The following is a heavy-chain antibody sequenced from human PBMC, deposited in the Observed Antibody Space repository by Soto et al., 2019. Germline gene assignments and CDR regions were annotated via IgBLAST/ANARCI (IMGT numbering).Heavy chain of an antibody. V-gene: IGHV3-23*01. D-gene: IGHD3-10*01. Sequence: EVQLLESGGGLVQPGGSLRLSCAASGFTFSSYAMSWVRQAPGKGLEWVSAISGSGGSTYYADSVKGRFTISSDNSKNMLYLQMSSPRAAATAVYDCRKGFGWFGAFDYWGQGTLVTVS. CDR2: ISGSGGST. CDR3: RKGFGWFGAFDY. CDR1: GFTFSSYA. J-gene: IGHJ4*02.